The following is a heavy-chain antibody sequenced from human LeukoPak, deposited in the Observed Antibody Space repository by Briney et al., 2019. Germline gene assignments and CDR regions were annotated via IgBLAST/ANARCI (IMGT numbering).Heavy chain of an antibody. CDR2: INPNSGGT. CDR1: GYTFTGYY. J-gene: IGHJ6*02. CDR3: AGSCYPYYYYGMDV. D-gene: IGHD2-15*01. V-gene: IGHV1-2*02. Sequence: ASVTVSCKASGYTFTGYYMHWVRQAPGQGLEWMGWINPNSGGTNYAQKFQGRVTMTRDTSISTAYMELSRLRSDDTAVYYCAGSCYPYYYYGMDVWGQGTTVTVSS.